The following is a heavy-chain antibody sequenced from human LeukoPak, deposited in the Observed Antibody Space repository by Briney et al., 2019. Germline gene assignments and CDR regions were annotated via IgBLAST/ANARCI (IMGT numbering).Heavy chain of an antibody. V-gene: IGHV3-66*01. CDR2: VYSSGST. CDR1: GFTVSSKY. Sequence: GSLRLSCAASGFTVSSKYMSWVRQAPGKGLEWVSVVYSSGSTYYADSVKGRFTISRDNSKNTLSLQMNSLRAEDTAVYYCATSLASARAAGYYFDYWGQGTLVTVSS. D-gene: IGHD6-6*01. CDR3: ATSLASARAAGYYFDY. J-gene: IGHJ4*02.